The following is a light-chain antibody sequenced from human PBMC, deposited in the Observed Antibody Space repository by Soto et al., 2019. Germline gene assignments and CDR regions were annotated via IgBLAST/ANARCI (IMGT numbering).Light chain of an antibody. CDR1: NSNIGSHV. J-gene: IGLJ3*02. Sequence: QSVLTQPPSASGAPGQRVTISCSGSNSNIGSHVVNWYQQVPGTAPKLLIYTNNQRPSGVPDRFSDSKSGTSASLAISGLQSEDEADYYCAAWDGSRQSWVFGGGTKLTVL. V-gene: IGLV1-44*01. CDR3: AAWDGSRQSWV. CDR2: TNN.